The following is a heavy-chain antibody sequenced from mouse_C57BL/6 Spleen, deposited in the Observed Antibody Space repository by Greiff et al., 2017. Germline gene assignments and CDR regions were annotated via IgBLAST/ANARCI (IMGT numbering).Heavy chain of an antibody. CDR1: GYTFTEYT. CDR2: FYPGSGSI. CDR3: RRHEGDYDEFAY. V-gene: IGHV1-62-2*01. J-gene: IGHJ3*01. Sequence: VQLQQSGAELVKPGASVKLSCKASGYTFTEYTIHWVKQRSGQGLEWIGWFYPGSGSINYNEKFKYKATLTADKSSSTVYMELSRLTSEDSAVYCCRRHEGDYDEFAYWGQGALVTVSA. D-gene: IGHD2-4*01.